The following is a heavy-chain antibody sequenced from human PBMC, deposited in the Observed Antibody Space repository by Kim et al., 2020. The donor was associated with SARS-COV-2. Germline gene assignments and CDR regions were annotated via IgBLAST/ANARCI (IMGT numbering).Heavy chain of an antibody. Sequence: GGSLRLSCAASGFTFSSYAMSWVRQGPGKGLEWVSAISGSGGSTFYADSVKGRFTISRDNSKDTLYLQMNSLRAEDTAIYYCANHGTVTPFYFYYGMDVWGQGTTVTVSS. V-gene: IGHV3-23*01. D-gene: IGHD4-4*01. CDR2: ISGSGGST. CDR1: GFTFSSYA. CDR3: ANHGTVTPFYFYYGMDV. J-gene: IGHJ6*02.